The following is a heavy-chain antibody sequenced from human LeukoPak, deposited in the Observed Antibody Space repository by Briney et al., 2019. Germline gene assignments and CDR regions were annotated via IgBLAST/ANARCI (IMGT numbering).Heavy chain of an antibody. CDR1: GFTFSSYW. V-gene: IGHV3-7*01. Sequence: PGGSLRLSCAASGFTFSSYWMSWVRQAPGKGLEWVANIKQDGSEKYYVDSVKGRFTISRDNAKNSLYLQMNSLRAEDTAVYYCARDSREDIVVVPAAIGYWGQGTLVTVSS. CDR2: IKQDGSEK. D-gene: IGHD2-2*02. J-gene: IGHJ4*02. CDR3: ARDSREDIVVVPAAIGY.